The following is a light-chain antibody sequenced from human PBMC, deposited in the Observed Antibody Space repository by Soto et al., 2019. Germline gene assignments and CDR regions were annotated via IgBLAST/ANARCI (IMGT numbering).Light chain of an antibody. J-gene: IGKJ1*01. CDR3: QYYNGYCWT. Sequence: DIQLTQSPSTLSASVGDRVTITCRASQTISSWLAWYQQKPGKAPNLLIYETSNLESGVPSRFSGSGYGTEFTLAISSLQPDDFATYYCQYYNGYCWTFGQGTKVEIK. CDR2: ETS. CDR1: QTISSW. V-gene: IGKV1-5*03.